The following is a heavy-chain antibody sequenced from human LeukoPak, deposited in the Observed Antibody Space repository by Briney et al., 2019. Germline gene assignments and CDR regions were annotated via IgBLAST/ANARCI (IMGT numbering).Heavy chain of an antibody. V-gene: IGHV4-39*07. D-gene: IGHD2-21*02. CDR2: IYYSGTT. J-gene: IGHJ6*03. CDR1: GDSIKSSSYY. CDR3: AREVVTSFYMDV. Sequence: SETLSLTCTVSGDSIKSSSYYWAWVRQPPGKGLEWIASIYYSGTTYYNPSLKSRVTISVDTSKNQFSLKLSSVTAADTAVYYCAREVVTSFYMDVWGKGTTVTVSS.